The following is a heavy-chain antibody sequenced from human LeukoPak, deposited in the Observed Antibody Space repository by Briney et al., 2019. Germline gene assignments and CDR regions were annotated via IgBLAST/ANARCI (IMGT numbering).Heavy chain of an antibody. CDR3: AKGGTRRGYYGMDV. D-gene: IGHD2-2*01. V-gene: IGHV3-9*01. Sequence: PDRSLRLSCAASGFTFDDYAMHWVRQAPGKGLEWGSGISWNSGSIGYADSVKGRFTISRDNAKNSLYLQMNSLRAEDTALYYCAKGGTRRGYYGMDVWGQGTTVTVSS. J-gene: IGHJ6*02. CDR2: ISWNSGSI. CDR1: GFTFDDYA.